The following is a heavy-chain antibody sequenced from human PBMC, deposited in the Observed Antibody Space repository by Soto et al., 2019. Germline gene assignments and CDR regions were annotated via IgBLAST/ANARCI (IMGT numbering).Heavy chain of an antibody. CDR1: GGSISSYY. CDR3: ARSALLRNWFDF. J-gene: IGHJ5*01. V-gene: IGHV4-59*01. Sequence: PSETLSLTCTVSGGSISSYYWSWIRQPPGKGLEWIGYIYYSGSTNYNPSLKSRVTISVDTSKNQFSLKLSSVTAADTAVYYCARSALLRNWFDFWGQGTLVTVSS. D-gene: IGHD2-15*01. CDR2: IYYSGST.